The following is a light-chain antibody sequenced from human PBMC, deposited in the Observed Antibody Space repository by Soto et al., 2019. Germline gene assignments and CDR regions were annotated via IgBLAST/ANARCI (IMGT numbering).Light chain of an antibody. CDR3: QQAKNFPWT. Sequence: DMRMTRSPSTLSASVGDRITITCRASQGVGSSLAWHQQKPGKVPKLLIYTVSNLEGGVPSRFSGSGSGTDCTLTISSLQPEDFPTYYCQQAKNFPWTFGQGTKV. CDR1: QGVGSS. J-gene: IGKJ1*01. V-gene: IGKV1-12*01. CDR2: TVS.